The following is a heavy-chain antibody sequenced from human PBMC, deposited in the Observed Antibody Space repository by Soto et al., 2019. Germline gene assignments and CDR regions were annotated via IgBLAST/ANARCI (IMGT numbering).Heavy chain of an antibody. D-gene: IGHD3-10*01. Sequence: SETLSLTCTVSGVSISRSNYFWGWIRQPPGKGLEWIGNIYSSGSTYYNPSLNSRVTISVDTSKNQFSLKLSSVTAADTAVYYCARRVEVRGVSMYYFDSWGQGTLVTVSS. CDR1: GVSISRSNYF. CDR2: IYSSGST. CDR3: ARRVEVRGVSMYYFDS. J-gene: IGHJ4*02. V-gene: IGHV4-39*01.